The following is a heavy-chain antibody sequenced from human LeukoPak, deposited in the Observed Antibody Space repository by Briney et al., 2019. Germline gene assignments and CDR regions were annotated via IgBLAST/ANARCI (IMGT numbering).Heavy chain of an antibody. D-gene: IGHD5-18*01. CDR1: GYTFTGYY. CDR2: INPNSGGT. V-gene: IGHV1-2*02. Sequence: GASVKVSCKASGYTFTGYYMHWVRQAPGQGLEWMGWINPNSGGTNYAQKFQGRVTMTRDTSISTAYMELSRLRSDDTAVYYCARALDTAMAAYGMDVWGQGTTVTVSS. J-gene: IGHJ6*02. CDR3: ARALDTAMAAYGMDV.